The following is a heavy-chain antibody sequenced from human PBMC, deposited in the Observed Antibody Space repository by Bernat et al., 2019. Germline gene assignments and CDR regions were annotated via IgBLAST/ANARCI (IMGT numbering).Heavy chain of an antibody. CDR2: INPNSGGT. CDR3: ARDEGSTSQYYYYYMDV. J-gene: IGHJ6*03. V-gene: IGHV1-2*06. CDR1: GYTFTGYY. D-gene: IGHD2-2*01. Sequence: QVQLVQSGAEVKKPGASVKVPCKASGYTFTGYYMHWVRQAPGQGLEWMGRINPNSGGTNYAQKFQGRVTMTRDTSISTAYMELSRLRSDDTAVYYCARDEGSTSQYYYYYMDVWGKGTTVTVSS.